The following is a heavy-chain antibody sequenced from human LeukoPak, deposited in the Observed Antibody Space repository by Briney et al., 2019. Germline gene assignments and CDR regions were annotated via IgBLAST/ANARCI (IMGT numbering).Heavy chain of an antibody. Sequence: PGGSLRLSCTASEFSISHYAMSWVRQAPGKGLEWVAVISYDGSNKYYADSVKGRFTISRDNSKNTLYLQMNSLRAEDTAVYNCARADWQVPSSSSSFDYWGQGTLVTVSS. D-gene: IGHD6-6*01. CDR1: EFSISHYA. J-gene: IGHJ4*02. CDR2: ISYDGSNK. CDR3: ARADWQVPSSSSSFDY. V-gene: IGHV3-30*04.